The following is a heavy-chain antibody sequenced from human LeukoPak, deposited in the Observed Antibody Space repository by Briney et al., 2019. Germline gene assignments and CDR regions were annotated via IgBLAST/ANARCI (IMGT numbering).Heavy chain of an antibody. Sequence: SVKVSCKASGYTFTGYYMHWVRQAPGQGPEWLGGIIPMFGTANYAQKFQDRVTITADEFTTTAYMELGSLRSEDTAIYYCTRSGNISMIRGVITTPAIIGYWGRGTLVTVSS. J-gene: IGHJ4*02. D-gene: IGHD3-10*01. CDR2: IIPMFGTA. CDR3: TRSGNISMIRGVITTPAIIGY. V-gene: IGHV1-69*13. CDR1: GYTFTGYY.